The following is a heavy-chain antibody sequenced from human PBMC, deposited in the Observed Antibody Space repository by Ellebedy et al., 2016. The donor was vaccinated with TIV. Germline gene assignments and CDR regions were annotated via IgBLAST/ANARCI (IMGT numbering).Heavy chain of an antibody. J-gene: IGHJ4*02. D-gene: IGHD6-6*01. CDR3: ARSRYPGARSSFDS. CDR1: GFTFSSYW. Sequence: GEPLKISCVASGFTFSSYWMSWVRQAPGRGLEWVANLKQDGREEYYVDSVKGRFTISRDNAKNSLYLQMNSLRVEDTALYHCARSRYPGARSSFDSWGQGTLVTVSS. CDR2: LKQDGREE. V-gene: IGHV3-7*01.